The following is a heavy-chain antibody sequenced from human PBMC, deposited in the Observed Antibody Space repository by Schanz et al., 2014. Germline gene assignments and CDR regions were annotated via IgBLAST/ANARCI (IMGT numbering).Heavy chain of an antibody. CDR1: GYTLSDYY. CDR3: ARFPHYYGMDV. V-gene: IGHV1-18*04. Sequence: QVQLVQSGAEVKMPGASVKVSCKASGYTLSDYYMHWVRQAPGQGLEYMGWITTHNGNAKYAQQFRGRVTLTTDTSTNTAYMELGSLRSDDTAIYYCARFPHYYGMDVWGQGTTVTVSS. CDR2: ITTHNGNA. J-gene: IGHJ6*02.